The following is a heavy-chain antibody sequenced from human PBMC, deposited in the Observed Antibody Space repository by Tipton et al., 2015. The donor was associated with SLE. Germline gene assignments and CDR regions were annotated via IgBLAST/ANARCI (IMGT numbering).Heavy chain of an antibody. CDR1: GFTFSDYY. J-gene: IGHJ4*02. D-gene: IGHD3-3*01. V-gene: IGHV3-11*01. CDR3: ARSPHGGFDY. Sequence: SLRLSCAASGFTFSDYYMSWIRQAPGKGLEWLSYISSSGSTIYYTDSLKGRFTISRGNAKNSLYLQMNSLRAEDTAVYYCARSPHGGFDYWGQGTLVTVSS. CDR2: ISSSGSTI.